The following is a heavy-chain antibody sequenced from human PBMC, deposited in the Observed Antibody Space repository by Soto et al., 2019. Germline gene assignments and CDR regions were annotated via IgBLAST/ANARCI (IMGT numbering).Heavy chain of an antibody. D-gene: IGHD2-15*01. CDR2: IRNRANSYIT. CDR3: ARVRLGAPTGYFDY. CDR1: GFTFSDHY. J-gene: IGHJ4*02. Sequence: GGSLRLSCAASGFTFSDHYMDWVRQAPGKGLEWVGRIRNRANSYITHYAASVIGRFTISRDDSKNSMSLQMDSLTTDDTAVYYCARVRLGAPTGYFDYWGQGALVTVSS. V-gene: IGHV3-72*01.